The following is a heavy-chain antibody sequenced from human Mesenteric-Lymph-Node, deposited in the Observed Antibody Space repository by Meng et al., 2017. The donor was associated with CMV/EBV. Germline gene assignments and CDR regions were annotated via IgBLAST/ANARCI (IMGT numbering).Heavy chain of an antibody. V-gene: IGHV1-46*01. CDR2: IDPSGGST. J-gene: IGHJ4*02. Sequence: SGYPFRDHYMNWVRQAPGQGLEWMGIIDPSGGSTNYAQRFQGRVTVTRDTSTSTVYLELSSLRSEDAAVYYCARDQGCGSTNCLFDYWGQGTLVTVSS. CDR1: GYPFRDHY. D-gene: IGHD2-2*01. CDR3: ARDQGCGSTNCLFDY.